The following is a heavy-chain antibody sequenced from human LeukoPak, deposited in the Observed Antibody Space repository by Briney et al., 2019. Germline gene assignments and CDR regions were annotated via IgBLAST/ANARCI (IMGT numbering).Heavy chain of an antibody. J-gene: IGHJ4*02. V-gene: IGHV4-61*08. Sequence: SETLSLTCTVSGGSISSGDYYWSWIRQPPGKGLEWIGYIYYSGSTNYNPSLKSRVTISVDTSKNQFSLKLSSVTAADTAVYYCARPVRPSYYDILTGPTRVLDYWGQGTLVTVSS. CDR2: IYYSGST. CDR3: ARPVRPSYYDILTGPTRVLDY. CDR1: GGSISSGDYY. D-gene: IGHD3-9*01.